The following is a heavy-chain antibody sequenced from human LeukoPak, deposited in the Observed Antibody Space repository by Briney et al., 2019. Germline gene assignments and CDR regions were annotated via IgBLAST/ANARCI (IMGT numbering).Heavy chain of an antibody. CDR2: INHSGST. J-gene: IGHJ3*02. D-gene: IGHD3-22*01. Sequence: SETLSLTCAVYGGSFSGYYWSWIRQPPGKGLEWIGEINHSGSTNYNPSLKSRVTISVDTSKNQFSLKLSSVTAADTAVYYCARAVVVMKAFDIWGQGTMVTVS. V-gene: IGHV4-34*01. CDR1: GGSFSGYY. CDR3: ARAVVVMKAFDI.